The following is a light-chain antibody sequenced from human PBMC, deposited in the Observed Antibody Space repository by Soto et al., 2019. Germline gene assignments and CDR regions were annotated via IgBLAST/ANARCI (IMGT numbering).Light chain of an antibody. V-gene: IGKV3-15*01. CDR1: QSVRSN. Sequence: EIVMTQSPATLSLSPGETATLSCSAGQSVRSNLAWYQQKAGQAPRLLIFAASVRATGIPARFSGSGSGTEFTLTISSLQSEDFAVYYREQYNSWPPYTVGQGTKLEI. CDR2: AAS. J-gene: IGKJ2*01. CDR3: EQYNSWPPYT.